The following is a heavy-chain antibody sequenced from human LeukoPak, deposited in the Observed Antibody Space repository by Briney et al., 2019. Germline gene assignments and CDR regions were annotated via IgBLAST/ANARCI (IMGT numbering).Heavy chain of an antibody. CDR3: ARRSDSGSDDGEDYFDY. D-gene: IGHD1-26*01. CDR2: INHSGST. Sequence: SETLSLTCAVYGGSFSGYYWSWIRQPPGKGLEWIGEINHSGSTNYNPSLKSRVTISVDTSKNQFSLKLSSVTAADTAVYFCARRSDSGSDDGEDYFDYWGQGTLVTVSS. CDR1: GGSFSGYY. V-gene: IGHV4-34*01. J-gene: IGHJ4*02.